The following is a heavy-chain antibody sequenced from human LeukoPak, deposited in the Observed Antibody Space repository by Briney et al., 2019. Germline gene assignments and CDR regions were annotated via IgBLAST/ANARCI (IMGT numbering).Heavy chain of an antibody. CDR3: ARRGSAGAFDI. D-gene: IGHD6-19*01. V-gene: IGHV4-34*01. CDR2: INHSGST. J-gene: IGHJ3*02. Sequence: SETLSPTCTVSGGSINSYYWSWIRQPPGKGLEWIGEINHSGSTNYNPSLKSRVTISVDTSKNQFSLKLSSVTAADTAVYYCARRGSAGAFDIWGQGTMVTVSS. CDR1: GGSINSYY.